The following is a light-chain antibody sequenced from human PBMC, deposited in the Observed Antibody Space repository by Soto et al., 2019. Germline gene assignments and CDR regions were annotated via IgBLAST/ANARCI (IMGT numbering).Light chain of an antibody. Sequence: EIVLTQSPATLSLSPGETATLSCRASQSVSTYLAWYQQKPGQAPRLLIYDASNRATGIPARFSGSGSGTDFTLTISSLEPEDFAVYYCQQRSYWPPLTFGGGTKVEIK. CDR2: DAS. J-gene: IGKJ4*01. CDR3: QQRSYWPPLT. V-gene: IGKV3-11*01. CDR1: QSVSTY.